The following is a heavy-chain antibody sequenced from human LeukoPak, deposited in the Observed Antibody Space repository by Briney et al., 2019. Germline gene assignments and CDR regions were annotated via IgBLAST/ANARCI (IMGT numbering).Heavy chain of an antibody. CDR3: AKDRRRSTSGLDY. CDR1: GFTFSSYA. CDR2: ISGSGGST. D-gene: IGHD2-2*01. Sequence: GGSLRLSCAASGFTFSSYAMSWVRLAPGKGLEWVSAISGSGGSTYYADSVKGRFTISRDNSKNTLYLQMNSLRAGDTAVYYCAKDRRRSTSGLDYWGQGTLVTVSS. V-gene: IGHV3-23*01. J-gene: IGHJ4*02.